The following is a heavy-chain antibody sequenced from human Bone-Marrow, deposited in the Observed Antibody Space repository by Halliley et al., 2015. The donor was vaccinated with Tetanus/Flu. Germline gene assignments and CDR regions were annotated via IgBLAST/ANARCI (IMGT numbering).Heavy chain of an antibody. D-gene: IGHD3-10*01. CDR3: AKHAWIRGNHVFDV. J-gene: IGHJ3*01. Sequence: VSGISGSGGGTFYGDSVKGRFTISRDNSKSTLYLQMNSLRGDDTAIYYCAKHAWIRGNHVFDVWGQGTLVTVSS. CDR2: ISGSGGGT. V-gene: IGHV3-23*01.